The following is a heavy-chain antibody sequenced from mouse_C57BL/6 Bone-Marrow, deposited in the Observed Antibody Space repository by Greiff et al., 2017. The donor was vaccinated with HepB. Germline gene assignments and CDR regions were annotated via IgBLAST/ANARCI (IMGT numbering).Heavy chain of an antibody. CDR3: TGERSGYVGFAY. CDR1: GFNIKDDY. V-gene: IGHV14-4*01. CDR2: IDPENGDT. Sequence: VQLQQSGAELVRPGASVKLSCTASGFNIKDDYMHWVKQRPEQGLEWIGWIDPENGDTEYASKFQGKATITADTSSNTAYLQLSSLTSADTAVCSCTGERSGYVGFAYWGQGTLVTVA. J-gene: IGHJ3*01. D-gene: IGHD3-1*01.